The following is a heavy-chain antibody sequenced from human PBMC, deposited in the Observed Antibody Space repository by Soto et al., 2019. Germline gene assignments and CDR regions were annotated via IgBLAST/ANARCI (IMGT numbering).Heavy chain of an antibody. J-gene: IGHJ4*02. CDR1: GFTFSSYT. V-gene: IGHV3-23*01. CDR3: AKRHTTVATPANYFDY. D-gene: IGHD1-1*01. Sequence: EVQLLESGGDLVQPGGSLRLSCAASGFTFSSYTMNWVRQAPGKGLEWVSTFVGSTGSTFYADSVKGRFTISRDDSKNTLYLQMNSLRAEDTAVYYCAKRHTTVATPANYFDYWGQGTLVTVFS. CDR2: FVGSTGST.